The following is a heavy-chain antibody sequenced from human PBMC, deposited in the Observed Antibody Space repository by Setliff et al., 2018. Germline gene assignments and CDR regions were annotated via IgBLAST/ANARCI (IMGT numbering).Heavy chain of an antibody. D-gene: IGHD2-21*01. CDR1: GFTFNNYF. Sequence: LRLSCAASGFTFNNYFMIWVRQAPGKGLEWVSSISNSGGEIHYADSVKGRFTISRDNSKNTLFLQMDSLRDDDTAVYYCAKDSLEVVIALHGMDVWGQGTTVTVSS. CDR3: AKDSLEVVIALHGMDV. CDR2: ISNSGGEI. V-gene: IGHV3-23*01. J-gene: IGHJ6*01.